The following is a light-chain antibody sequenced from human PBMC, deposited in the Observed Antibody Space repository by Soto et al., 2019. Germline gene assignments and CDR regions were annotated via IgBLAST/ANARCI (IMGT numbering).Light chain of an antibody. V-gene: IGLV1-47*01. CDR2: RNG. J-gene: IGLJ3*02. CDR1: SSNIGSRY. Sequence: QSALTQPPSASGTPGQSLTISCSASSSNIGSRYVYWYQHLPGTAPKFPMYRNGQRPSGVPDRFSGSQSGTSASLAIRGLRSEDEADYYCAVWDDSLTGWVFGGGTKLTV. CDR3: AVWDDSLTGWV.